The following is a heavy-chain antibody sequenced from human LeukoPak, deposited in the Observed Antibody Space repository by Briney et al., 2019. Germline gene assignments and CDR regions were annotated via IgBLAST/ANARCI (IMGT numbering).Heavy chain of an antibody. Sequence: SETLSLTCAVSGGSVSSSSYYWGRIRQPPGKGLEWIGSIYYSGSTYYNPSLKSRVTISVDKSKNQFSLNLISVTAADTAVYYCARKDYGDHRGFDYWGQGTLVTVPS. D-gene: IGHD4-17*01. CDR2: IYYSGST. V-gene: IGHV4-39*07. CDR1: GGSVSSSSYY. J-gene: IGHJ4*02. CDR3: ARKDYGDHRGFDY.